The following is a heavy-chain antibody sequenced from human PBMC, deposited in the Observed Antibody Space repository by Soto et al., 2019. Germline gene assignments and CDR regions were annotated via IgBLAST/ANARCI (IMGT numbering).Heavy chain of an antibody. J-gene: IGHJ4*02. V-gene: IGHV4-39*01. D-gene: IGHD6-19*01. CDR2: IYYSGST. CDR3: ARRTVNIRTFYSGLKTHCFDY. Sequence: QLQLHESGPGLVKPSETLSLTCAVSGDSMSSSDYYWGWIRQPPGKGLEWIGIIYYSGSTYYNPSLPSRVAIAVDTSKNQFSLKLKSVTAADTAIYYCARRTVNIRTFYSGLKTHCFDYWGQGAPVTVSS. CDR1: GDSMSSSDYY.